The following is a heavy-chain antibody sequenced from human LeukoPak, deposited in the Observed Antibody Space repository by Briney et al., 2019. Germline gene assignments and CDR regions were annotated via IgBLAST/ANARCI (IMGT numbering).Heavy chain of an antibody. CDR2: IKQDGSEK. J-gene: IGHJ4*02. CDR1: GFTFSSYW. CDR3: ARRWWQQLVVTLFDY. V-gene: IGHV3-7*01. Sequence: GGSLRLSCAASGFTFSSYWMSWVRQAPGKGLEWVANIKQDGSEKYYVDSVKGRFTISRDNAKNSLYLQMNSLRAEDAAVYYCARRWWQQLVVTLFDYWGQGTLVTVSS. D-gene: IGHD6-13*01.